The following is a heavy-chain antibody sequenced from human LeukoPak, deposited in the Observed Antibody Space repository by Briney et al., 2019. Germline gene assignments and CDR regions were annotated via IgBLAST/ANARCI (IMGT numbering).Heavy chain of an antibody. V-gene: IGHV6-1*01. J-gene: IGHJ6*02. CDR1: GHNQSIISAV. CDR2: TYYRSKWYN. D-gene: IGHD6-13*01. CDR3: AREAAGTDV. Sequence: PSQTLSLTCGICGHNQSIISAVGTWIRQSPSRGLEWLGRTYYRSKWYNDYAISVKSRITINPDTSKNQFSLQLSSATPDYPAVYYGAREAAGTDVWGQGTTVTVSS.